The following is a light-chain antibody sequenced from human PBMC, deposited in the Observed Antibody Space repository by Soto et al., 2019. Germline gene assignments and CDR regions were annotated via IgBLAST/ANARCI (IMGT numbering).Light chain of an antibody. CDR2: GNS. CDR1: SCNIGAGYD. V-gene: IGLV1-40*01. J-gene: IGLJ2*01. CDR3: QSYDSSLSVVV. Sequence: QLVLTQPPSVSGAPGQRVTISCTGSSCNIGAGYDVHWYQQLPGTAPKLLIYGNSNRPSGVPDRFSGSKSGTSASLAITGLQAEDEADYYCQSYDSSLSVVVFGGGTKLTVL.